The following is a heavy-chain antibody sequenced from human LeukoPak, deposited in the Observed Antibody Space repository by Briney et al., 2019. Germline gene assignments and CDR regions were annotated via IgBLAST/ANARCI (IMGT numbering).Heavy chain of an antibody. V-gene: IGHV3-23*01. CDR2: ISGSGGST. Sequence: PGRSLRLSCAASGFTFSSYAMSWVRQAPGKGLEWVSAISGSGGSTYYADSVKGRFTISRDNSKNTLYLQMNSLRAEDTAVYYCAKDQYYGSVQGTGFDPWGQGTLVTVSS. CDR3: AKDQYYGSVQGTGFDP. CDR1: GFTFSSYA. D-gene: IGHD3-10*01. J-gene: IGHJ5*02.